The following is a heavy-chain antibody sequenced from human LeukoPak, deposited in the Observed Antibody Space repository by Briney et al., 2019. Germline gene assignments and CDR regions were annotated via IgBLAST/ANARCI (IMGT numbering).Heavy chain of an antibody. D-gene: IGHD6-19*01. Sequence: PSETLSLTCTVSGGSISSYYRSWIRQPPGKGLEWIGYIYYSGSTNYNPSLKSRVTISVDTSKNQFSLKLSSVTAADTAVYYCARASRYSSGWYEYWGQGTLVTVSS. J-gene: IGHJ4*02. V-gene: IGHV4-59*01. CDR1: GGSISSYY. CDR3: ARASRYSSGWYEY. CDR2: IYYSGST.